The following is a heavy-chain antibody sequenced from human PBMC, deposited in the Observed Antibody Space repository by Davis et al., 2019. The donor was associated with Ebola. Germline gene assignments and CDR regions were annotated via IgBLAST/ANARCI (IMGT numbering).Heavy chain of an antibody. CDR3: ARGTEYYYDSSGYYY. Sequence: SETLSLTCAVSGGSISSNYWWSWVRQPPGKGLEWIGEINHSGSTNYNPSLKSRVTISVDTSKNQFSLKLSSVTAADTAVYYCARGTEYYYDSSGYYYWGQGTLVTVSS. CDR2: INHSGST. J-gene: IGHJ4*02. V-gene: IGHV4-4*02. D-gene: IGHD3-22*01. CDR1: GGSISSNYW.